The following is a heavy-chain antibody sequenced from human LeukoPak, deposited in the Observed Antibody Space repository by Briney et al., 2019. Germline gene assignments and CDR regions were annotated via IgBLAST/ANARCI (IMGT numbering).Heavy chain of an antibody. V-gene: IGHV4-34*01. CDR3: ARGRYSSSWYPRDYYYGMDV. CDR2: INHSGST. Sequence: PSETLSLTCAVYGGSFSGYYWGWIRQPPGKGLEWIGEINHSGSTNYNPSLKSRVTISVDTSKNQFSLKLSSVTAADTAVYYCARGRYSSSWYPRDYYYGMDVWGQGTTVTVSS. D-gene: IGHD6-13*01. CDR1: GGSFSGYY. J-gene: IGHJ6*02.